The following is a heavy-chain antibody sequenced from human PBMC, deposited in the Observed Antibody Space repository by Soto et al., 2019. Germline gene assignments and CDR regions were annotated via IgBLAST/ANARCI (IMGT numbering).Heavy chain of an antibody. CDR1: GYAFTTYG. CDR3: ARGRYGDY. CDR2: ISAHNGNT. V-gene: IGHV1-18*01. J-gene: IGHJ4*02. Sequence: QVHLVQSGAEVKKPGASVKVSCQASGYAFTTYGITWVRQAPGQGREWMGWISAHNGNTNYAQKLQGRVTVTRDTATSTAYMELRSLRSDGTAVYYCARGRYGDYWGQGALVPVSS. D-gene: IGHD1-1*01.